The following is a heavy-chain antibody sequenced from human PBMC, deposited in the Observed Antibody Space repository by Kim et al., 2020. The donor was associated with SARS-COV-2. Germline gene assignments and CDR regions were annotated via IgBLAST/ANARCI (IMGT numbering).Heavy chain of an antibody. CDR2: INSDGSST. D-gene: IGHD3-10*01. J-gene: IGHJ6*02. CDR3: ARDFYGSGSYYEWEDYYYGMDV. V-gene: IGHV3-74*01. CDR1: GFTFSSYW. Sequence: GGSLRLSCAASGFTFSSYWMHWVRQAPGKGLVWVSRINSDGSSTSYADSVKGRFTISRDNAKNTLYLQMNSLRAEDTAVYYCARDFYGSGSYYEWEDYYYGMDVWGQGTTVTVSS.